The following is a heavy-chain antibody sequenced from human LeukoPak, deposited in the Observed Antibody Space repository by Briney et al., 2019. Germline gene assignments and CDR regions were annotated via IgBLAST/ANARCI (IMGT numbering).Heavy chain of an antibody. D-gene: IGHD3-10*01. CDR3: AREPFVKRVRGVIRWFDP. Sequence: SETLSLTCTVSGGSISSYYWSWIRQPAGKGLELIGRIYTSGSTNYNRSLKSRVTMSVDTSKNQFSLKLSSVTAADTAVYYCAREPFVKRVRGVIRWFDPWGQGTLVTVSS. V-gene: IGHV4-4*07. J-gene: IGHJ5*02. CDR1: GGSISSYY. CDR2: IYTSGST.